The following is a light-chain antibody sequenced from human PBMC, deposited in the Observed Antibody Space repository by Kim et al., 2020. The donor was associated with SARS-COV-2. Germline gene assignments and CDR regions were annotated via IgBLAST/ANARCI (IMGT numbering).Light chain of an antibody. CDR2: GAS. V-gene: IGKV3-20*01. J-gene: IGKJ1*01. CDR3: QQYSSSPHT. Sequence: PGERATLACRASQSVNNNYVAWYQQKPGQAPRLLIYGASNRATGIPDRFSGSGSGTDFTLTIRRLEPEDFAVYYCQQYSSSPHTFGQGTKVDIK. CDR1: QSVNNNY.